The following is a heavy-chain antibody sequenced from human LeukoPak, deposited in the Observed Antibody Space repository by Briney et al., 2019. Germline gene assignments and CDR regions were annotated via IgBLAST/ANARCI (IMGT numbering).Heavy chain of an antibody. CDR1: GGSISSYY. Sequence: SDTLSLTCTVPGGSISSYYWSWIRQPPRKVLERIGYIYYGGSTNYNRSLKSRVTISVDTSKNQFSLKLSSVTAADTAVYYCARDSGYLAEYFQHWGQGTLVTVSS. V-gene: IGHV4-59*01. CDR2: IYYGGST. CDR3: ARDSGYLAEYFQH. J-gene: IGHJ1*01. D-gene: IGHD5-12*01.